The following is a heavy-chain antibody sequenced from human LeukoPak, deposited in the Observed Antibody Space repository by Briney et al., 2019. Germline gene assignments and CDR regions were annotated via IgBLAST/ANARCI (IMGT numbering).Heavy chain of an antibody. CDR3: ASEIGLSGGYYFDY. V-gene: IGHV1-69*06. CDR1: GGTFSSYA. J-gene: IGHJ4*02. Sequence: SVKVSCRASGGTFSSYAISWVRQAPGQGLEWMGGIIPIFGTANYAQKFQGRVTITADKSTSTAYMELSSLRSEDTAVYYCASEIGLSGGYYFDYWGQGTLVTVSS. CDR2: IIPIFGTA. D-gene: IGHD3-16*01.